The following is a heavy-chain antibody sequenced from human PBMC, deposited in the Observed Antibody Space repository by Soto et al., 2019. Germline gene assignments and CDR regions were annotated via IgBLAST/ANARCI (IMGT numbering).Heavy chain of an antibody. CDR2: ISVYNGNT. D-gene: IGHD6-19*01. J-gene: IGHJ5*02. V-gene: IGHV1-18*01. CDR1: GYTFTSYG. Sequence: GASVKVSCKASGYTFTSYGISWVRQAPGQGLEWMGWISVYNGNTNYAQKLRGRVTMTTDTSTNTAYMELRSLRSDDTAVYFCAREGEQWLATYNWFDPWGQGTLVTVPQ. CDR3: AREGEQWLATYNWFDP.